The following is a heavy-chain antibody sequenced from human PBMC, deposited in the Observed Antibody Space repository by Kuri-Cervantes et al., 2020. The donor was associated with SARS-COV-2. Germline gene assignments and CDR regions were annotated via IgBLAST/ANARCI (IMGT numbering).Heavy chain of an antibody. CDR3: ARAPRESLGYCSGGSCYLAPDYFDY. CDR2: IYYSGST. V-gene: IGHV4-30-4*01. J-gene: IGHJ4*02. Sequence: LRLSCTVSGGSISSGDYYWSWIRQPPGKGLEWIGYIYYSGSTYYNPSLKSRVTISVDTSKNQFSLKLSSVTAADTAVYYCARAPRESLGYCSGGSCYLAPDYFDYWGQGTLVTVSS. D-gene: IGHD2-15*01. CDR1: GGSISSGDYY.